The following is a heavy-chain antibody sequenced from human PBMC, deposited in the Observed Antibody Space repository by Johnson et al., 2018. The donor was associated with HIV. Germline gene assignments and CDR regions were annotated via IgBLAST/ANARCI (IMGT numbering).Heavy chain of an antibody. D-gene: IGHD1-26*01. CDR3: ARGGWELPGREAFDF. Sequence: HVQLVESGGGLVRPGGSLRLSCAASGFTFSSYGMHWVRQAPGKGLEWVAVISYDGSNKYYADSVEGRFTISRDNSKNTLYLQMNSLRAEDTAVYYCARGGWELPGREAFDFWGQGTMVTVSS. J-gene: IGHJ3*01. V-gene: IGHV3-30*03. CDR2: ISYDGSNK. CDR1: GFTFSSYG.